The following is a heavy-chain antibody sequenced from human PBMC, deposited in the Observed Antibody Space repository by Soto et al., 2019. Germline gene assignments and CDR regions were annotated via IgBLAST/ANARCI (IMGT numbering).Heavy chain of an antibody. D-gene: IGHD3-22*01. J-gene: IGHJ4*02. CDR1: GYTFTGYF. CDR3: ARDMYYYDSSGYSYYFDY. CDR2: INPYSGGA. Sequence: ASVKFSCKASGYTFTGYFMHWVRQAPGQGFEWMGWINPYSGGADYAQSFQGWVTMTRDTSISTAYMELSRLRSDDTAVYYCARDMYYYDSSGYSYYFDYWGQGTLVT. V-gene: IGHV1-2*04.